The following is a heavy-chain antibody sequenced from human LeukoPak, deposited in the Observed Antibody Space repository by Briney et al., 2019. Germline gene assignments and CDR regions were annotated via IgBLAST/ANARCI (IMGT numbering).Heavy chain of an antibody. J-gene: IGHJ2*01. CDR1: GYTFTIYY. CDR2: INPSGGST. CDR3: ARGHIVVVPAAYEHWYFDL. Sequence: GASVKVSCKTSGYTFTIYYMHWVRQAPGQGLEWMGIINPSGGSTSYAQKFQGRVTMTRDTSTSTVYMELSSLRSEDTAVYYCARGHIVVVPAAYEHWYFDLWGRGTLVTVSS. V-gene: IGHV1-46*01. D-gene: IGHD2-2*01.